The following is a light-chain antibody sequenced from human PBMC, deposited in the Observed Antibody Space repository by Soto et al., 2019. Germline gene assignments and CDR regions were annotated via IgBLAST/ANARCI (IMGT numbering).Light chain of an antibody. CDR1: HTVNSN. CDR2: GAS. CDR3: QQHNNWPLT. V-gene: IGKV3D-15*01. Sequence: EIVMTQSPATLSVSPGERATLSCRASHTVNSNLAWYQQKPGQAPRLLISGASTGAPGIPARFSGSGSGTEFTLTISSLQSEDFAVYYCQQHNNWPLTFGGGTKVEIK. J-gene: IGKJ4*01.